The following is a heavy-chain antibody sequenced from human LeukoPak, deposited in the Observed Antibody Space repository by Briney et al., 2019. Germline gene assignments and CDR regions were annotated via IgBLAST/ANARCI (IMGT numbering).Heavy chain of an antibody. CDR3: ARRSNYYGSGSYSDY. D-gene: IGHD3-10*01. J-gene: IGHJ4*02. CDR1: GGSISSSYYY. V-gene: IGHV4-39*07. Sequence: SETLSLTCTVSGGSISSSYYYWGWIRQPPGKGLEWIGSIYSSGSTYYNPSLKSRVTISVDTSKNQFSLKLSSVTAADTAVYYCARRSNYYGSGSYSDYWGQGTLVTVSS. CDR2: IYSSGST.